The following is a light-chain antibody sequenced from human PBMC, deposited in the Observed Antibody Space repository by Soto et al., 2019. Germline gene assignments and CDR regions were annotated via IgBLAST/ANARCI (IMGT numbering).Light chain of an antibody. V-gene: IGKV1-33*01. CDR3: HQYDNLPLT. J-gene: IGKJ4*01. CDR1: QDITNY. Sequence: DIQMTQSPSSLSASVGDRVTITCQASQDITNYLNWYQQKPGKAPKLLIYDASNLETEVPSRFSGSGSGTDFSFTISSLQPEDTETSYCHQYDNLPLTFGGGTKVDIK. CDR2: DAS.